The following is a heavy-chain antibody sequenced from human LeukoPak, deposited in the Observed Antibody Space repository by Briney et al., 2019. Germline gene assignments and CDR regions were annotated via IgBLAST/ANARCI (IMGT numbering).Heavy chain of an antibody. D-gene: IGHD2-15*01. J-gene: IGHJ4*02. CDR1: GFTFSSYG. V-gene: IGHV3-30*02. CDR3: AKVSGSYLPNFDY. CDR2: IRYDGSNK. Sequence: GGSLRLSCAASGFTFSSYGMHWVRQAPGTGLERVAFIRYDGSNKYYADSVKGRFTISRDNSKNTLYLQMNSLRAEDTAVYYCAKVSGSYLPNFDYWGQGTLVTVS.